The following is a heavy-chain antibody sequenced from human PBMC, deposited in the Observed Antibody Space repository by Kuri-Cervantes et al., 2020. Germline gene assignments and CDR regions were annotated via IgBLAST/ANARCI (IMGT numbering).Heavy chain of an antibody. CDR3: AKDGVSIASAGIRVWYMDV. V-gene: IGHV3-21*04. Sequence: GGSLRLSCAASGFTFSSYSMNWVRQAPGKALEWVSCISSSGDFIDYAESLKGRFTISRDNTKNCLYLEMNSLRAEDTALYYCAKDGVSIASAGIRVWYMDVWGKGTTVTVSS. J-gene: IGHJ6*04. D-gene: IGHD6-13*01. CDR1: GFTFSSYS. CDR2: ISSSGDFI.